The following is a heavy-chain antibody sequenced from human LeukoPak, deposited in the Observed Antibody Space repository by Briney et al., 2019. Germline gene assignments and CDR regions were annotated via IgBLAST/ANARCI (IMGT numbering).Heavy chain of an antibody. Sequence: GGSLRLSCAASGFTFSRHSMNWVRQAPGKGLVWVSRINTDGSSTSYADSVKGRFTISRDNAKNTLYLQMNSLKNEDTAVYYCAKDRVWNSFDSWGQGTLVTVSS. J-gene: IGHJ4*02. D-gene: IGHD1-1*01. CDR3: AKDRVWNSFDS. CDR1: GFTFSRHS. CDR2: INTDGSST. V-gene: IGHV3-74*01.